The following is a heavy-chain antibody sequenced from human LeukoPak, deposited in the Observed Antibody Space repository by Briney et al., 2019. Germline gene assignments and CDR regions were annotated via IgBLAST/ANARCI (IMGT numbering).Heavy chain of an antibody. CDR1: GFTFSSYA. J-gene: IGHJ4*02. V-gene: IGHV3-23*01. CDR3: AKAYYDILTGYNDY. CDR2: ISGSGAST. D-gene: IGHD3-9*01. Sequence: GGSLRLSCAASGFTFSSYAMSWVRQAPGKGLEWVSAISGSGASTYYADSVKGRFTISRDNSKNTLYLQMNSLRAEDTAVYYCAKAYYDILTGYNDYWGQGTLVTVSS.